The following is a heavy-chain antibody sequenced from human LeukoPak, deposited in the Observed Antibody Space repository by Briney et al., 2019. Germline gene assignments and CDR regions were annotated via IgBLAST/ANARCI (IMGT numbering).Heavy chain of an antibody. CDR1: GYSFTSYW. V-gene: IGHV5-51*01. J-gene: IGHJ3*02. Sequence: GESLKISCKGSGYSFTSYWIGWVRQMPGKGLEWMGIIYPGDSDTRYSPSFQGQVTISADKSISTAYLQWSSLKASDTAMYYCASPAGSIAARLGFLGAFDIWGQGTMVTVSS. CDR3: ASPAGSIAARLGFLGAFDI. D-gene: IGHD6-6*01. CDR2: IYPGDSDT.